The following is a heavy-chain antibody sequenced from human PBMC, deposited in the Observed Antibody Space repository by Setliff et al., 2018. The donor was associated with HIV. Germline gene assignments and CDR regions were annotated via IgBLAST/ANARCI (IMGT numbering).Heavy chain of an antibody. CDR1: GGSISGYH. CDR2: IYTSRGT. J-gene: IGHJ4*02. D-gene: IGHD6-13*01. Sequence: SETLSLTCTVSGGSISGYHWNWLRQTPGKGLEWIGYIYTSRGTNYNHSLRTRVIISVDTSNQFSLKLSFVTAADAAVYYCARSPSYRSSWEYYFDYWGQGILVTVPQ. V-gene: IGHV4-4*09. CDR3: ARSPSYRSSWEYYFDY.